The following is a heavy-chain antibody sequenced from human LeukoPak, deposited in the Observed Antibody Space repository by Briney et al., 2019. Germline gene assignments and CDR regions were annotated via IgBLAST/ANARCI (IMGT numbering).Heavy chain of an antibody. V-gene: IGHV4-61*08. CDR1: GGSISSGGYY. Sequence: SQTLSLTCTVSGGSISSGGYYWSWIRQHPGKGLEWIGCIYESGSTYHNPSLKSRVTISVDMSKNQFSLKVSSVTAADTAVYYCARGGSSWSYAMDVWGQGTTVTVSS. CDR2: IYESGST. CDR3: ARGGSSWSYAMDV. J-gene: IGHJ6*02. D-gene: IGHD6-13*01.